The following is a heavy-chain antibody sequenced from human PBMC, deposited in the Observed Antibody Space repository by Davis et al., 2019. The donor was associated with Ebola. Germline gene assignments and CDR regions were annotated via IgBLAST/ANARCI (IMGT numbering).Heavy chain of an antibody. CDR3: ARVRALRWYNLDY. V-gene: IGHV4-61*01. Sequence: PSETLSLTCTVSGGSVSSSSYYWSWIRQPPGKGLEWIGYIYNSGSTNYNPSLKSRVIISIDTSKNQFSLKLTSVTAADTAVYYCARVRALRWYNLDYWGQGTLVTVSS. CDR2: IYNSGST. J-gene: IGHJ4*02. CDR1: GGSVSSSSYY. D-gene: IGHD4-23*01.